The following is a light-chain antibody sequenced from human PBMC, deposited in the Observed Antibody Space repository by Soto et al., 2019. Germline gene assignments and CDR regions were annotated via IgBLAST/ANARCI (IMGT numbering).Light chain of an antibody. J-gene: IGLJ1*01. Sequence: QSVLTQPPSVSGAPGQRVTISCTGSSSNIGADYDVHWYQQVPGTAPRLLIYGNTNRPSGVPDRFSGSKSGTSASLAITGLQTADEADYSCQSYDNSLSSYVFGTGTKLTVL. CDR1: SSNIGADYD. V-gene: IGLV1-40*01. CDR3: QSYDNSLSSYV. CDR2: GNT.